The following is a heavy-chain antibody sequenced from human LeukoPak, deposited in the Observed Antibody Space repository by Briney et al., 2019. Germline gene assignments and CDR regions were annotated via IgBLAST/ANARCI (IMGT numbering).Heavy chain of an antibody. CDR3: ARVDSSRDVYNFCFDY. Sequence: ASVKVSCKASGYTFTSYYMHWVRQAPGQGLEWMGIINPSGGSTKYAQKFQGRVTMSRDTSTSTVYMDLSSLRSEDTAVYYCARVDSSRDVYNFCFDYWGQGTLITVSS. CDR1: GYTFTSYY. D-gene: IGHD5-24*01. V-gene: IGHV1-46*01. CDR2: INPSGGST. J-gene: IGHJ4*02.